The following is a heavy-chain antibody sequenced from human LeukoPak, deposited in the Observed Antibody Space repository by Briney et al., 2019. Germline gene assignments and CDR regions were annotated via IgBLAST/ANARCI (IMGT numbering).Heavy chain of an antibody. Sequence: SETLSLTCTVSGGSISSGDYYWSWIRQPPGKGLEWIGYIYYSGSTYYNPSLKSRVTISVDTSKNQFSLKLSSVTAADTAVYYCDRGLSGYETFDYWGQGTLVTVSS. D-gene: IGHD5-12*01. CDR2: IYYSGST. J-gene: IGHJ4*02. V-gene: IGHV4-30-4*01. CDR3: DRGLSGYETFDY. CDR1: GGSISSGDYY.